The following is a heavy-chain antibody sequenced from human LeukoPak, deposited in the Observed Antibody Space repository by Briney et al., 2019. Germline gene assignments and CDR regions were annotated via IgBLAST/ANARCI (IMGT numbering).Heavy chain of an antibody. CDR3: AKGIYSSGWSYFDY. CDR2: LSGSGITT. Sequence: GGSLRLSCAASGFTFSNSAMSWVRQAPGKGLEWVSTLSGSGITTYYADSVKGRFTISRDNSKNTLYLQMNSLRAEDTAAYYCAKGIYSSGWSYFDYWGHGTWSPSPQ. J-gene: IGHJ4*01. V-gene: IGHV3-23*01. D-gene: IGHD6-19*01. CDR1: GFTFSNSA.